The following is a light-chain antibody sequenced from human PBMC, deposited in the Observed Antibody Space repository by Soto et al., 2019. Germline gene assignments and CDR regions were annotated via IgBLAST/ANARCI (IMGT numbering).Light chain of an antibody. CDR2: GAS. CDR1: QSVISNS. J-gene: IGKJ1*01. V-gene: IGKV3-20*01. Sequence: EIVLTQSPATLSLSPGDTGTLSCRASQSVISNSLVWYQQKPGQVPRLLIYGASNRATGIPDRLSGSGSGTDFTLTISRLEPEDFAVYFCQQYGTSPWTFGQGTKVDIK. CDR3: QQYGTSPWT.